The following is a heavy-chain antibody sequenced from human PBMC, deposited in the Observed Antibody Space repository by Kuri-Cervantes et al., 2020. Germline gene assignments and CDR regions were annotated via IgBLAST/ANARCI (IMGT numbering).Heavy chain of an antibody. Sequence: ASVKVSCKASGYTFTSYYMHWVRQAPGQGLEWMGIINPSGGSTSYAQKFQGRVTMTRDTSTSTVYMELSSLTSDDTAVYYCARDPSSYDYVWGSYRTWPLGGWGQGTLVTVSS. CDR1: GYTFTSYY. D-gene: IGHD3-16*02. CDR3: ARDPSSYDYVWGSYRTWPLGG. J-gene: IGHJ4*02. V-gene: IGHV1-46*01. CDR2: INPSGGST.